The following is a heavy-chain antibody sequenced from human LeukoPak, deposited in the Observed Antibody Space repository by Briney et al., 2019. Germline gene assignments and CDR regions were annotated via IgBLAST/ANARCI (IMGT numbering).Heavy chain of an antibody. CDR3: ARGGGWLFGDYYGMDV. CDR2: IWYDGSNK. Sequence: GGSLRLSCAASGFTFSSYGMHWVRQAPGKGLEWVAVIWYDGSNKYYADSVKGRFTISRDNTKNTLYLQMNSLRAEDTAVYYCARGGGWLFGDYYGMDVWGQGTTVTVSS. CDR1: GFTFSSYG. D-gene: IGHD3-22*01. J-gene: IGHJ6*02. V-gene: IGHV3-33*01.